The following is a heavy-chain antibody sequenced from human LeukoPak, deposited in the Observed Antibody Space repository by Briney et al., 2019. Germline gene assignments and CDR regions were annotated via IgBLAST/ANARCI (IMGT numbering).Heavy chain of an antibody. Sequence: SETLSLTCAVSGGSISSSSYYWGWIRQPPGKGLEWIGSMYYSGTTYYNPSLKSRVTISVDTSKNQFSLKLSSVTAADTAVYYCARHRYRSGSDWIDPWGQGTLVTVSS. CDR3: ARHRYRSGSDWIDP. V-gene: IGHV4-39*01. J-gene: IGHJ5*02. CDR2: MYYSGTT. D-gene: IGHD1-26*01. CDR1: GGSISSSSYY.